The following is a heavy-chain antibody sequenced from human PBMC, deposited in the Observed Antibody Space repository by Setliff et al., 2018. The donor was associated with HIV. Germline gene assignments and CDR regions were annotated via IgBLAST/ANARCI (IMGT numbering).Heavy chain of an antibody. CDR3: ASRRGIEFYFDI. V-gene: IGHV4-34*01. D-gene: IGHD3-10*01. J-gene: IGHJ4*02. Sequence: TSETLSLTCTVYGGSFSNYYTNWIRQPPGKGLEWIGELSPSGTTRSNPSLQSRVTISLDTSNNQFSLKLTSVTAADTAMYYCASRRGIEFYFDIWGQGTPVTVSS. CDR1: GGSFSNYY. CDR2: LSPSGTT.